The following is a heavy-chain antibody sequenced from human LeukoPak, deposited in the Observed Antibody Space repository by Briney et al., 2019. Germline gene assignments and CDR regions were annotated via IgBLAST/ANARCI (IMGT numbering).Heavy chain of an antibody. CDR3: ARSSRNDDFWSGYFDYYGMDV. CDR2: IKQDGSEK. D-gene: IGHD3-3*01. CDR1: GFTFSSYR. Sequence: GGSLRLSCAASGFTFSSYRMSWVRQAPGKGLEWVANIKQDGSEKYYVDSVKGRFTISRDNAKNSLYLQMNSLRAEDTAVYYCARSSRNDDFWSGYFDYYGMDVWGQGTTVTVSS. V-gene: IGHV3-7*01. J-gene: IGHJ6*02.